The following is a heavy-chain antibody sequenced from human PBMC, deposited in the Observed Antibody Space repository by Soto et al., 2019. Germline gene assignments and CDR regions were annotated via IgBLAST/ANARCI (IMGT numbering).Heavy chain of an antibody. D-gene: IGHD5-12*01. J-gene: IGHJ6*02. V-gene: IGHV3-30*18. CDR2: ISYDGSNK. CDR1: GFTFSSYG. Sequence: GGSLRLSCAASGFTFSSYGMHWVRQAPGKGLEWVAVISYDGSNKYYADSVKGRFTISRDNSKNTLYLQMNSLRAEDTAVYYCAKESPWRCMDVWRQGTTVTVSS. CDR3: AKESPWRCMDV.